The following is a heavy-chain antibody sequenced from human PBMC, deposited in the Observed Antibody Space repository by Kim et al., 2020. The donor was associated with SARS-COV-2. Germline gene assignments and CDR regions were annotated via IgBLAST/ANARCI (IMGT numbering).Heavy chain of an antibody. D-gene: IGHD3-3*01. CDR2: ISGSGGST. CDR1: GFTFSSYA. CDR3: AKASSYYDFWSGWDY. J-gene: IGHJ4*02. V-gene: IGHV3-23*01. Sequence: GGSLRLSCAASGFTFSSYAMSWVRQAPGKGLEWVSAISGSGGSTYYADSVKGRFTISRDNSKNTLYLQMNSLRAEDTAVYYCAKASSYYDFWSGWDYWGQGTLVTVSS.